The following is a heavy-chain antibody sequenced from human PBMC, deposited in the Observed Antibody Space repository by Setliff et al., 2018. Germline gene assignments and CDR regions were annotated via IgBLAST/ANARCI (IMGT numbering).Heavy chain of an antibody. J-gene: IGHJ3*01. CDR3: VRDRWKVMVNKGDDAFDL. V-gene: IGHV3-21*01. Sequence: PGGSLRLSCAASGFTFSSYSMNWVRQAPGKGLEWVSSISSSSSYIYYADSVKGRFTISRDNAKNSLDLQMDSLRGEDTAVYCCVRDRWKVMVNKGDDAFDLWGQGTMVTVSS. D-gene: IGHD5-18*01. CDR1: GFTFSSYS. CDR2: ISSSSSYI.